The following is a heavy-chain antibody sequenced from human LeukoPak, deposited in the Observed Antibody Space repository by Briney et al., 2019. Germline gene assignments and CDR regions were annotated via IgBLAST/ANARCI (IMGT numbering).Heavy chain of an antibody. D-gene: IGHD3-10*01. Sequence: GGSLRLSCATSGFTISSSAMHWVRQAPGKGLEWVVFISYDGSNKYYADSVKGRFTISRDNAKNTLYLQMNSLRAEDTALYYCARVARGDYYYYYMDVWGKGTTVTVSS. J-gene: IGHJ6*03. V-gene: IGHV3-30*03. CDR2: ISYDGSNK. CDR1: GFTISSSA. CDR3: ARVARGDYYYYYMDV.